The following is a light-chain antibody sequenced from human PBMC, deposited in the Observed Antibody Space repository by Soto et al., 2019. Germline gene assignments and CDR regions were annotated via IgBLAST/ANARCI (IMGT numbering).Light chain of an antibody. CDR3: SSYTSISTLVV. Sequence: QSVLTQPASVSGSPGQSITISCTGTSSDLGDYNYVSWYQQHPGKAPKLMIYEVSHRPSGVSDRFSGSKSGITASLTISGLQAEDEADYYCSSYTSISTLVVFGGGTKVTVL. J-gene: IGLJ2*01. V-gene: IGLV2-14*01. CDR1: SSDLGDYNY. CDR2: EVS.